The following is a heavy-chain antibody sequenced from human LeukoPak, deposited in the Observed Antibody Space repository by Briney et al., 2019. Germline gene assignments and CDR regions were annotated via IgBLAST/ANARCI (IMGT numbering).Heavy chain of an antibody. V-gene: IGHV3-30-3*01. J-gene: IGHJ4*02. CDR1: GFTFSSYA. CDR2: ISYDGSNK. CDR3: AREGYYDSSSDY. Sequence: GGSLRLSCAASGFTFSSYAMHWVRQAPGKGLEWVAVISYDGSNKYYADSVKGRFTISRDNSKNTLYLQMNSLRAEDTAVYYCAREGYYDSSSDYWGQGTPVTVSS. D-gene: IGHD3-22*01.